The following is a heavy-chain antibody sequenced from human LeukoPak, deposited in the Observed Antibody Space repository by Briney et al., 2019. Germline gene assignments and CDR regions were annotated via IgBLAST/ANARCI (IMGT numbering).Heavy chain of an antibody. CDR3: ARDGNSGYDLSYYYGMDV. CDR2: ISYDGSYK. J-gene: IGHJ6*04. CDR1: GFSFSSFA. V-gene: IGHV3-30*04. Sequence: GGSRRLSCAASGFSFSSFAIHWVRQAPGKGLEWVAVISYDGSYKYYADSVKGRFTISRDNSKNTLYLQMNSLRAEDTAVYYCARDGNSGYDLSYYYGMDVWGKGTTVAVSS. D-gene: IGHD5-12*01.